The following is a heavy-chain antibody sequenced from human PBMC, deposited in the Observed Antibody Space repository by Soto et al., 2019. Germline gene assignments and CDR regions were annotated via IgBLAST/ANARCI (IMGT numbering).Heavy chain of an antibody. J-gene: IGHJ4*02. CDR3: VRTSLVVAAATREDY. CDR2: ISCDGSNT. D-gene: IGHD2-15*01. Sequence: GGSLRLSCVASGFFLRDFGMHWVRQAPGKGLEWVSVISCDGSNTSQGDSVKGRFTISRDNAKNTLYLQMNSLRAEDTAVYYCVRTSLVVAAATREDYWGQGTLVTVSS. V-gene: IGHV3-33*03. CDR1: GFFLRDFG.